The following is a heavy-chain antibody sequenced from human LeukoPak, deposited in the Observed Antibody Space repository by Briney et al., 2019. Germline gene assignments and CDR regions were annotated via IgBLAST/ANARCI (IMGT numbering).Heavy chain of an antibody. CDR2: LSYDGNNK. Sequence: GGSLRLSCAASGFTFSNYALHWVRQAPGEGLEWVAVLSYDGNNKYYADSVKGRFTISRDNSKNTLYLQMNSLRAEDTAVFYCARANAPSYTIFGGVFDFWGQGTLVTVSS. V-gene: IGHV3-30-3*01. CDR1: GFTFSNYA. D-gene: IGHD3-3*01. J-gene: IGHJ4*02. CDR3: ARANAPSYTIFGGVFDF.